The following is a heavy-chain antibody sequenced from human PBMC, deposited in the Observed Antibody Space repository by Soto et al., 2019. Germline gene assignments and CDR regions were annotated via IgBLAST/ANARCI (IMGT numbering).Heavy chain of an antibody. V-gene: IGHV4-31*03. Sequence: QVQLQESGPGLVKPSQTLSLTCTVSGGSISSGGYYWSWIRQHPGKGLEWIGYIHYSGSTYYNPSLKSRVTRSVDTSKNQLSLKLSSVTAADTAVYYCAKHDYGGNYFDYWGQGTLVTVSS. J-gene: IGHJ4*02. CDR2: IHYSGST. CDR3: AKHDYGGNYFDY. D-gene: IGHD4-17*01. CDR1: GGSISSGGYY.